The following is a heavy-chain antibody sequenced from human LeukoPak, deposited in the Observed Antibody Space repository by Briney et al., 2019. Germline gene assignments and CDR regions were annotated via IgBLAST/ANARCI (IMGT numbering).Heavy chain of an antibody. J-gene: IGHJ4*02. CDR2: NYYSMST. D-gene: IGHD2-15*01. CDR1: GGSISSSNYY. Sequence: KPSETLSLTCTVSGGSISSSNYYWSRLPQPPGKGLEWIGSNYYSMSTYYNPCLNIRVTISVDTSKIQFSLKLSSVTAADTSVYYCARQSRSGGSGDYWGQGTLVTVSS. CDR3: ARQSRSGGSGDY. V-gene: IGHV4-39*01.